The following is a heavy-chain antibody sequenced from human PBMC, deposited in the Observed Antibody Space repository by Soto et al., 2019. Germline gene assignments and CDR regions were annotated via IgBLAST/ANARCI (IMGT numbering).Heavy chain of an antibody. CDR3: ARRVAVAATIEFDY. V-gene: IGHV1-69*02. Sequence: QVQLVQSGAEVKKPGSSVKVSCKASGGTFSSYTISWVRQAPGQGLEWMGRIIPILGIANYAQKFQGRVTITADKSTSTAYMELSSLRSEDTAVYYCARRVAVAATIEFDYWGQGTLVTVSS. CDR1: GGTFSSYT. D-gene: IGHD2-15*01. J-gene: IGHJ4*02. CDR2: IIPILGIA.